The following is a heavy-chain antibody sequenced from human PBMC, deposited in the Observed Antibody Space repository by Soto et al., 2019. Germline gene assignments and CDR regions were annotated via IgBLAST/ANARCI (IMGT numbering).Heavy chain of an antibody. CDR1: GFSLSTSGVG. V-gene: IGHV2-5*02. J-gene: IGHJ4*02. Sequence: QITLKESGPTLVKPTQTLTLTCTFSGFSLSTSGVGVGWIRQPPGKALEWLALIYWDDDKRYSPSLKSRHTITEDTSKNQVVLTMTNMDPVDTATYYCAHRTMVRGRTAFDYWGQGTLVTVSS. CDR3: AHRTMVRGRTAFDY. CDR2: IYWDDDK. D-gene: IGHD3-10*01.